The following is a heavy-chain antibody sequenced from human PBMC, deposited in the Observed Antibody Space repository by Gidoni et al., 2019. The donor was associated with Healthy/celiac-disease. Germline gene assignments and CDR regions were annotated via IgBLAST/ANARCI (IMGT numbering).Heavy chain of an antibody. J-gene: IGHJ4*02. Sequence: QVQLVQSGAEVKKPGASVKVSCKVSGYTLTELSMHWVRQAPGKGLEWMGGFDPGDGETIYAQKFQGRGTMTEDTSTDTAYMERSSLRSEDTAVYYCATGYSGYGDGGRIDYWGQGTLVTVSS. CDR2: FDPGDGET. V-gene: IGHV1-24*01. CDR3: ATGYSGYGDGGRIDY. CDR1: GYTLTELS. D-gene: IGHD5-12*01.